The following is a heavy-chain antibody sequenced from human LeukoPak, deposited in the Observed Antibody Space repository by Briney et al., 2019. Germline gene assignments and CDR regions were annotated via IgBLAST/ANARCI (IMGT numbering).Heavy chain of an antibody. CDR1: GYTSTGYY. J-gene: IGHJ4*02. Sequence: GASVKVSCKASGYTSTGYYMHWVRQAPGQGLEWMGRINPNSGGTNYAQKFQGRVTMTRDTSISTAYMELSRLRSDDTAVYYCARRVEAYGFDYWGQGTLVTVSS. CDR2: INPNSGGT. D-gene: IGHD3-10*01. V-gene: IGHV1-2*06. CDR3: ARRVEAYGFDY.